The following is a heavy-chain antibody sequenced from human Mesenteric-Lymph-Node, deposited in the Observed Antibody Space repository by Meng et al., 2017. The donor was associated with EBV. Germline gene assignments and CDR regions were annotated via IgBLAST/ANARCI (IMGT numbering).Heavy chain of an antibody. CDR3: ASSKEAYDYVWGSYFY. D-gene: IGHD3-16*01. CDR1: GGSFSGSY. V-gene: IGHV4-34*01. CDR2: INHSGST. J-gene: IGHJ4*02. Sequence: VQRQSGGEVLLKPSDTLAPTCAVYGGSFSGSYWSWIRQPPGKGLEWIGEINHSGSTNYNPSLKSRVTISVDTSKNQFSLKLSSVTAADTAVYYCASSKEAYDYVWGSYFYWGQGTLVTVSS.